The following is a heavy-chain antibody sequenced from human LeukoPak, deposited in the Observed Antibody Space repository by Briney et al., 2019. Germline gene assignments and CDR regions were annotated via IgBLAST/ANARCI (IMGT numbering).Heavy chain of an antibody. CDR1: GFTFSTYW. V-gene: IGHV3-7*03. D-gene: IGHD1-26*01. Sequence: GGSLRLSCAASGFTFSTYWMTWVRQAPGKGLEWVANIKQDGSEKYYVDSVKGRFTISRDNAKSSLYLQMNSLRAEDTAVYYCAKEASRHSGNYHIDYWGQGTLVTVSS. CDR3: AKEASRHSGNYHIDY. J-gene: IGHJ4*02. CDR2: IKQDGSEK.